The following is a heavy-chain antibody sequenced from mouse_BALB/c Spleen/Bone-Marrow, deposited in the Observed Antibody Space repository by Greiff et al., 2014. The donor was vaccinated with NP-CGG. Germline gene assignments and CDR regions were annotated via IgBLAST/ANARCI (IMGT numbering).Heavy chain of an antibody. CDR1: GYTFSSYW. CDR3: ARASWDY. D-gene: IGHD6-1*01. Sequence: VKLQESGAELMKPGASVKISCKATGYTFSSYWIEWVKQRPGHGLEWIGEILPGSGSTNYNEKFKGKAAFTAATSSNTAYMQLSSLTSEDSAVYYCARASWDYWGQGTSVTVSS. J-gene: IGHJ4*01. V-gene: IGHV1-9*01. CDR2: ILPGSGST.